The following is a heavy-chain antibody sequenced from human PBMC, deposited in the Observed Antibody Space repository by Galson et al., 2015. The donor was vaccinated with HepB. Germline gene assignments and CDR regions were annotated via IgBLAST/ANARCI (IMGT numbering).Heavy chain of an antibody. CDR2: IYPGDSDT. Sequence: QSGAEVKKPGESLKISCKGSGSSFTSYWIGWVRQMPGKGLEWMGIIYPGDSDTRYSPSFQGQVTISADKSISTAYLQWSSLKASDTAMYYCARVLWDGELLLNYYGMDVWGQGTTVTVSS. D-gene: IGHD3-10*01. V-gene: IGHV5-51*01. CDR1: GSSFTSYW. CDR3: ARVLWDGELLLNYYGMDV. J-gene: IGHJ6*02.